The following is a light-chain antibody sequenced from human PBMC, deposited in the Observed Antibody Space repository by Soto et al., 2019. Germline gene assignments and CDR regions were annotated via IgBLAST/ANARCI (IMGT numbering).Light chain of an antibody. CDR3: QQTNSFPRT. Sequence: DIQMTQSPSTLSASVGDRVTITCRASQSISNWLAWYQQKPGKAPKILIYKASSLEGGVPSRFSGSGSGTEFTLTISSLQPEDFATYYCQQTNSFPRTFGQGTKVDIK. CDR1: QSISNW. CDR2: KAS. J-gene: IGKJ1*01. V-gene: IGKV1-5*03.